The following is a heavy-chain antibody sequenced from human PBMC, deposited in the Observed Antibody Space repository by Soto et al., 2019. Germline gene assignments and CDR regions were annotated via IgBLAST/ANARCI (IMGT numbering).Heavy chain of an antibody. Sequence: QVQLVQSGAEVRKPGSSVRVSCKTSATRFSLFSINWVRQAPGQGLEWMGGVLPITRSTDYAQKFQGRMTITADGSTNTNYMELSSLRSEDTAVYYCARGWDHYDSSGLLTWFDPWGQGTLVTVSS. CDR2: VLPITRST. CDR1: ATRFSLFS. V-gene: IGHV1-69*01. CDR3: ARGWDHYDSSGLLTWFDP. J-gene: IGHJ5*02. D-gene: IGHD3-22*01.